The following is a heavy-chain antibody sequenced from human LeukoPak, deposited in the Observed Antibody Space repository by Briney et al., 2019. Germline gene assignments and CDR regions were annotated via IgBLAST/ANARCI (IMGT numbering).Heavy chain of an antibody. V-gene: IGHV3-30*04. J-gene: IGHJ4*02. CDR3: AREAYNTVYFDY. D-gene: IGHD1-14*01. CDR1: GFTFSSYA. CDR2: MSYDGSNK. Sequence: PGGSLRLSCAASGFTFSSYAMHWVRQAPGKGLEWVAVMSYDGSNKYYADSVKGRFTISRDNSKNTLYLQMNSLRAEDTAVYYCAREAYNTVYFDYWGKGTLVTVPS.